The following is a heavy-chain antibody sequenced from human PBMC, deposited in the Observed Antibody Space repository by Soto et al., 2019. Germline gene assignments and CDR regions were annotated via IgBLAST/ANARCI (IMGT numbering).Heavy chain of an antibody. CDR2: IYWDDDK. D-gene: IGHD3-22*01. V-gene: IGHV2-5*02. J-gene: IGHJ5*02. Sequence: HITLKESGPTLVEPTQTLTLTCTFSGFSLSTAGVGVGWIRQPPGKALEWLALIYWDDDKRYSPSLKSRLTITKDTSKTQVVLTMTNMDPVDTATYYSAHSGSDSSGYYPLDPWGQGTLVTVSS. CDR1: GFSLSTAGVG. CDR3: AHSGSDSSGYYPLDP.